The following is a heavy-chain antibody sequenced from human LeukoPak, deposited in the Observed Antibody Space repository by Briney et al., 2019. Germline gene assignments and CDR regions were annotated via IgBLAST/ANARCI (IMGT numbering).Heavy chain of an antibody. Sequence: ASVKVSCKASGYTLTSYYMHWVRQAPGQGLEWMGIINPSGGSTSYAQKFQGRVTMTRDTSTSTAYMELRSLRSDDTAVYYCAREGGAAAGAFGYWGQGTLVTVSS. J-gene: IGHJ4*02. CDR1: GYTLTSYY. CDR3: AREGGAAAGAFGY. V-gene: IGHV1-46*01. D-gene: IGHD6-13*01. CDR2: INPSGGST.